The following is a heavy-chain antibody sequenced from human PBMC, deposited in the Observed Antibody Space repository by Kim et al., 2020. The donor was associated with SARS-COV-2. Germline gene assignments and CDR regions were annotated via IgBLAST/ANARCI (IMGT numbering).Heavy chain of an antibody. CDR1: GGSFSGYY. D-gene: IGHD3-10*01. CDR3: ARGCYDYVSGSYPDY. Sequence: SETLSLTCAVYGGSFSGYYWSWIRQPPGKGLEWIGEINHSGSTNYNPSLKSRVTISIDTSKNQFSLKLSSVTAADTAVYYCARGCYDYVSGSYPDYWGQGTLVTVSS. CDR2: INHSGST. J-gene: IGHJ4*02. V-gene: IGHV4-34*01.